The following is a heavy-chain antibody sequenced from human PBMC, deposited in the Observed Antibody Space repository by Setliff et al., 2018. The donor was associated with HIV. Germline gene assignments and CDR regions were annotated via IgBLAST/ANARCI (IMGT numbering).Heavy chain of an antibody. J-gene: IGHJ4*02. CDR1: GGSFSEYY. V-gene: IGHV4-34*01. Sequence: SQTLSLTCAVYGGSFSEYYWSWVRQPPGKGLEWLGEISHSGTTNYNPSLKSRLTILVDTSKKQFSVKLSSVTAADTAVYYCARGGTAAAGYLDNWGQGTPVTVSS. D-gene: IGHD6-13*01. CDR2: ISHSGTT. CDR3: ARGGTAAAGYLDN.